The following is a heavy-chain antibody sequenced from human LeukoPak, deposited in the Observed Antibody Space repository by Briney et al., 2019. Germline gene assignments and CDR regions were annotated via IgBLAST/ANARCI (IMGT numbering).Heavy chain of an antibody. CDR2: ISAYNGNT. CDR3: ARDPLYSGSWPCFDY. Sequence: GASVKVSCKASGYTFTSYGISWVRQAPGQGLEWMGWISAYNGNTNYAQKLQGRVTMTTDTSTSTAYMELRSLRSDDTAVYYCARDPLYSGSWPCFDYWGQGTLVTVSS. D-gene: IGHD1-26*01. J-gene: IGHJ4*02. CDR1: GYTFTSYG. V-gene: IGHV1-18*01.